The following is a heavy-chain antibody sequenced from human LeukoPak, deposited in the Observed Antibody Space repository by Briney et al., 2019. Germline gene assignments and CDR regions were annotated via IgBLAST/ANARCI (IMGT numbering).Heavy chain of an antibody. V-gene: IGHV4-34*01. CDR3: ARELYSSGYHDAFDI. D-gene: IGHD3-22*01. CDR1: GGSFSDYY. CDR2: INHSGST. J-gene: IGHJ3*02. Sequence: SETLSLTCAVYGGSFSDYYWSWIRQPPGKGLEWIGEINHSGSTNYNPSPKSRVTISVDTSKNQFSLKLSSVTAADTAVYYCARELYSSGYHDAFDIWGQGTMVIVSS.